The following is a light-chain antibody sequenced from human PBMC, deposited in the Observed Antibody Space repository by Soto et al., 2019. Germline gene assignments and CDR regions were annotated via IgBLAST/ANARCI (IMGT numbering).Light chain of an antibody. CDR1: QSVSSSY. J-gene: IGKJ1*01. Sequence: EIVLTQSPGTLSLSPGERATLSCRASQSVSSSYLAWYQQKPGQAPRLLIYGASSRATGIPDRFSGRGSGTDFTLTISRLEPEDFAVYFCQHYGSSPLRTVGQGTKVEIK. CDR3: QHYGSSPLRT. CDR2: GAS. V-gene: IGKV3-20*01.